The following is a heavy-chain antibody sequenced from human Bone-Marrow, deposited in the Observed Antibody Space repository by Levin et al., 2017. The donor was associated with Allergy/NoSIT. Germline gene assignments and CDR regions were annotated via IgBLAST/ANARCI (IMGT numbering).Heavy chain of an antibody. D-gene: IGHD3-16*01. CDR2: ISGTGSTT. CDR1: GFTLKDYY. CDR3: AGDFTWGFFDY. J-gene: IGHJ4*02. V-gene: IGHV3-11*01. Sequence: GESLKISCAASGFTLKDYYMSWIRQAPGKGLEWVSYISGTGSTTYYADSVKGRFTISRDNATNSLYLQMNSLRAEDTAVYYCAGDFTWGFFDYWGQGTLVTVSS.